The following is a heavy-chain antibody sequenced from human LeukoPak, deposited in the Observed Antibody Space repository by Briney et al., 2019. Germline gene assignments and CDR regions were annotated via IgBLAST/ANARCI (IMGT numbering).Heavy chain of an antibody. Sequence: GASVKVSCKASGYTFTSYGISWVRQAPGQGLEWMGWISAYNGNTNYAQKLQGRVTMTTDTSTSTAYMELRSLRSDDTAVYYCATTVTTLVPGLIDYWGQGTLVTVSS. CDR2: ISAYNGNT. V-gene: IGHV1-18*01. D-gene: IGHD4-11*01. CDR3: ATTVTTLVPGLIDY. J-gene: IGHJ4*02. CDR1: GYTFTSYG.